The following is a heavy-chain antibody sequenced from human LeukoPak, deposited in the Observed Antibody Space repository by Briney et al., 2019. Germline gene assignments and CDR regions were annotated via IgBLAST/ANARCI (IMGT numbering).Heavy chain of an antibody. Sequence: PSETLSLTCSVSGGSMSGYYWSWIRQPPGQGLEWIGEINHSGRTNYNPSLKSRVTISVDTSRNQFSLKLSSVTAADTAVYYCAREQGRRASDIWGQGPRSPSP. V-gene: IGHV4-34*01. CDR3: AREQGRRASDI. CDR2: INHSGRT. J-gene: IGHJ6*02. CDR1: GGSMSGYY.